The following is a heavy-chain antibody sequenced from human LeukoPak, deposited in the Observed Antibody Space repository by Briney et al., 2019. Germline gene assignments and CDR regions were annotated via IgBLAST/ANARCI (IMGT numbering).Heavy chain of an antibody. D-gene: IGHD3-22*01. Sequence: ASVKVSCKASGYTFTSYYMHWVRQAPGQGLEWMGIINPSGGSTSYAQKFQGRVTMTRDTSTSTVYMELSSLRSEDTAVYYCAVGSITMIVVAPFDYWGQGTLVTVSS. J-gene: IGHJ4*02. CDR3: AVGSITMIVVAPFDY. CDR2: INPSGGST. CDR1: GYTFTSYY. V-gene: IGHV1-46*01.